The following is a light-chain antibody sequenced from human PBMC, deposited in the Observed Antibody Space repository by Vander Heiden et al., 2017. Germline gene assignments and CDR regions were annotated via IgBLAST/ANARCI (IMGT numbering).Light chain of an antibody. CDR3: QQNDSYPTWT. V-gene: IGKV1-8*01. CDR2: AAS. CDR1: QGISSY. J-gene: IGKJ1*01. Sequence: AIRITQSPSSLSASTGDRVTITCRASQGISSYLAWYQQKPGKAPKLLIYAASTLQSGVPSRFSGSGYGTDFTLTISCLQSEDFATYYCQQNDSYPTWTFGQGTKVEIK.